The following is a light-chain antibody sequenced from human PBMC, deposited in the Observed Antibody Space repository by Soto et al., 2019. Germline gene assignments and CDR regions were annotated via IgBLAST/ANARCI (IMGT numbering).Light chain of an antibody. Sequence: QSALTQPASVSGSPGQSITISCTGTSSDVGGYNYVSWYQQHPGKAPKLMIYDVNNRPPGISNRFSGSKSGNTASLTISGLQAEDVADYYCSSYTSSNTYVFGSGTKVTVL. V-gene: IGLV2-14*03. CDR2: DVN. CDR1: SSDVGGYNY. J-gene: IGLJ1*01. CDR3: SSYTSSNTYV.